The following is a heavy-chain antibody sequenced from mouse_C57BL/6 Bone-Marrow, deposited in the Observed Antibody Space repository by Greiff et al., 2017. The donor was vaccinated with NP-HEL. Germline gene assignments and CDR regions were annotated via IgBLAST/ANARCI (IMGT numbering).Heavy chain of an antibody. CDR2: ISDGGSYT. D-gene: IGHD4-1*01. CDR3: ARDTWEDY. CDR1: GFTFSSYA. V-gene: IGHV5-4*01. Sequence: EVKLMESGGGLVKPGGSLKLSCAASGFTFSSYAMSWVRQTPEKRLEWVATISDGGSYTYYPDNVKGRFTISRDNAKNNLYLQMSHLKSEDTAMYYCARDTWEDYWGQGTTLTVSS. J-gene: IGHJ2*01.